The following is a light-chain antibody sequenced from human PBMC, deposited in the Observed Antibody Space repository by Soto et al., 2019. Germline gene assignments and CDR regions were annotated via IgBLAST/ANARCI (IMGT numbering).Light chain of an antibody. Sequence: EIVMTQSPATLSVSPGERATLSCRASQSVSSNLAWYQQKPGQAPRLLIYGASTRATGIPARFSGSGSGTEFTLTISSLQSEDFAVYYCQQYNSWPQVTFGPGTKVDIK. CDR3: QQYNSWPQVT. J-gene: IGKJ3*01. CDR1: QSVSSN. V-gene: IGKV3-15*01. CDR2: GAS.